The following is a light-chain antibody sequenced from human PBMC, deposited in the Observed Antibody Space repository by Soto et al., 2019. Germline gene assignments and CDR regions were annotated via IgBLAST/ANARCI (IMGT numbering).Light chain of an antibody. CDR2: HTT. CDR1: TGAVTSGHF. V-gene: IGLV7-46*01. J-gene: IGLJ3*02. CDR3: LLVFGGTVV. Sequence: QAVVTQEPSLTVSPGGTVTLTCSSNTGAVTSGHFPYWFQQKPGQAPRTLIFHTTTKHSWTPARFSASLLGGKAALTLSGAQPEDEADYYCLLVFGGTVVFGGGTKLTVL.